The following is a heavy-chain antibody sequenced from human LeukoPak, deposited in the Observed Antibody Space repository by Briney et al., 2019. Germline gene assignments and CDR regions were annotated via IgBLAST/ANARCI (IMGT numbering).Heavy chain of an antibody. V-gene: IGHV4-59*12. D-gene: IGHD6-19*01. J-gene: IGHJ4*02. CDR2: IYHSGST. Sequence: SETLSLTCTVSGGSISSYYWSWIRQPPGKGLEWIGSIYHSGSTYYNPSLKSRVTISVDTSKNQFSLKLSSVTAADTAVYYCARGGNLIQWLVRGAFDYWGQGTLVTVSS. CDR1: GGSISSYY. CDR3: ARGGNLIQWLVRGAFDY.